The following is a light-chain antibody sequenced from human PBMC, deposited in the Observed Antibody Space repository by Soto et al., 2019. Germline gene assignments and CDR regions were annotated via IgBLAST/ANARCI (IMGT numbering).Light chain of an antibody. CDR3: SSYTISSHVV. CDR1: SSDVGGYNY. J-gene: IGLJ2*01. CDR2: DVS. V-gene: IGLV2-14*01. Sequence: QSVLTQPASVSGSPGQSITISCTGTSSDVGGYNYVSWYQQHPGKAPKLMIYDVSNRPSGVSNRFSGSKSANTASLTVSGLQAEDEADYYCSSYTISSHVVFGGGTKLTVL.